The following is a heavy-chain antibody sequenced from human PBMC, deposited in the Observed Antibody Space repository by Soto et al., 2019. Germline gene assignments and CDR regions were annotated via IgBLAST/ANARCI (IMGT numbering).Heavy chain of an antibody. Sequence: EVQLLESGGGLVQPGGSLRLSCAASGFTFNNYAMTWVRQAPGKGLDWVSAISGGGDTTYYADSVKGRFTVSRDGSKNTLYLQMSSLRAEDTALYYCAKGRGGSGSLTPRVDFWGQGTLVTVSS. CDR3: AKGRGGSGSLTPRVDF. CDR1: GFTFNNYA. CDR2: ISGGGDTT. V-gene: IGHV3-23*01. D-gene: IGHD3-10*01. J-gene: IGHJ4*02.